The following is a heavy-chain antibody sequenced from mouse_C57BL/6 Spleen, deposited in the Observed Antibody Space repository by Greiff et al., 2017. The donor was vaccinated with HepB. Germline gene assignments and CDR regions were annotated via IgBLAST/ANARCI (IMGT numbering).Heavy chain of an antibody. Sequence: EVQRVESGGDLVKPGGSLKLSCAASGFTFSSYGMSWVRQTPDKRLEWVATISSGGSYTYYTDSVKGRVTISRDNAKNTLYLQMSSLKSKDSAMYYCARRFITTVVDYFDYWGQGTTLTVSS. CDR3: ARRFITTVVDYFDY. J-gene: IGHJ2*01. D-gene: IGHD1-1*01. CDR1: GFTFSSYG. V-gene: IGHV5-6*01. CDR2: ISSGGSYT.